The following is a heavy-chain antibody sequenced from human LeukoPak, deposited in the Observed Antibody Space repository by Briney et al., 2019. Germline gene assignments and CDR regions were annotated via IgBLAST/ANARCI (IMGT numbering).Heavy chain of an antibody. CDR2: INPNSGGT. CDR1: GYTFTGYY. Sequence: ASVKVSCKTSGYTFTGYYMHWVRQAPGQGLEWMGWINPNSGGTNYAQKFQGRVTMTRDTSISTAYMELSRLRSDDTAVYYCARGPYYDILTGYYRGYYYYYYMDVWGKGTTVTISS. V-gene: IGHV1-2*02. J-gene: IGHJ6*03. D-gene: IGHD3-9*01. CDR3: ARGPYYDILTGYYRGYYYYYYMDV.